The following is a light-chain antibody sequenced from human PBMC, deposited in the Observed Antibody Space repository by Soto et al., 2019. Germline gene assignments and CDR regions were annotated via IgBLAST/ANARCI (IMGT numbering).Light chain of an antibody. CDR1: QSVSSSH. J-gene: IGKJ5*01. CDR2: AAY. Sequence: EIVLTQAPGTLSLSPGERGPLSCRAIQSVSSSHLAWYQHKPVQAPRLLIYAAYSRATGSTDRFSGGGSGKDFTPNTSRLEPEDFAVYYCQQYGYSPITFGPGTRLEIK. CDR3: QQYGYSPIT. V-gene: IGKV3-20*01.